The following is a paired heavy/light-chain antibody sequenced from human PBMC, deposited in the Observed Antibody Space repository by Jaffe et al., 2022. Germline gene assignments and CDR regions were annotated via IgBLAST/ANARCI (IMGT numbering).Light chain of an antibody. CDR2: GAS. V-gene: IGKV3-20*01. Sequence: EIVLTQSPGTLSLSPGERATLSCRASQSVSGSYLAWYQQKPGQAPRLLIYGASSRATGIPDRFSGSGSGTDFTLTISRLEPEDFAVYYCQQYGSSPETFGQGTKLEIK. CDR1: QSVSGSY. CDR3: QQYGSSPET. J-gene: IGKJ2*01.
Heavy chain of an antibody. V-gene: IGHV3-23*01. J-gene: IGHJ5*02. Sequence: EVQLLESGGGLVQPGGSLRLSCAASGFTFSTYAMTWVRQAPGKGLEWVSTLSGSGGSTYYADSVKGRFTISRDNSKNTLYLQMNSLRAEDTAVYYCAKPSQWTIFGARGWFDPWGQGTLVTVSS. CDR1: GFTFSTYA. CDR2: LSGSGGST. CDR3: AKPSQWTIFGARGWFDP. D-gene: IGHD3-3*01.